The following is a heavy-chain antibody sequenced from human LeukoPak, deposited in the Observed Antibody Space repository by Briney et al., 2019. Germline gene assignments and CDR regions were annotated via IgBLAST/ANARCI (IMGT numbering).Heavy chain of an antibody. CDR2: IYTSGST. Sequence: SETLSLTCTVSGGSISSSSYYWGWIRQPPGKGLEWIGRIYTSGSTNYNPSLKSRVTMSVDTSKNQFSLKLSSVTAADTAVYYCARNYLDCSGGSCYSRLFDYWGQGTLVTVSS. V-gene: IGHV4-39*07. J-gene: IGHJ4*02. CDR1: GGSISSSSYY. CDR3: ARNYLDCSGGSCYSRLFDY. D-gene: IGHD2-15*01.